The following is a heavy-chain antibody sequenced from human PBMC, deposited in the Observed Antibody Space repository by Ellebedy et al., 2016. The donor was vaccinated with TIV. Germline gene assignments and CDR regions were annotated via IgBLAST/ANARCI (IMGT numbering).Heavy chain of an antibody. CDR3: AKDRDDAGDFVFDS. D-gene: IGHD4-17*01. CDR1: GFTFSNYV. J-gene: IGHJ4*02. V-gene: IGHV3-23*01. Sequence: GESLKISXTASGFTFSNYVMSWVRQAPGKGLKWVSGISRTDDSTYYADSVKGRFTISRDDPKSILYLQMNNLRAEDTAVYYCAKDRDDAGDFVFDSWGQGTLVTVSS. CDR2: ISRTDDST.